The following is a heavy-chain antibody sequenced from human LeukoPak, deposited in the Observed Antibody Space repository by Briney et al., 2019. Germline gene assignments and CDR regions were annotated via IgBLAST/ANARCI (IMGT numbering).Heavy chain of an antibody. CDR3: ARDSSGYYYSDY. Sequence: SETLSLTCIVSGGSISSGDYYWSWIRQHPGKGLEWIGYIYYSGSTYYNPSLKSRVSISVDTSKNQFSLKLSSVTAADTAVYYCARDSSGYYYSDYWGQGTLVTVSS. V-gene: IGHV4-31*03. J-gene: IGHJ4*02. D-gene: IGHD3-22*01. CDR1: GGSISSGDYY. CDR2: IYYSGST.